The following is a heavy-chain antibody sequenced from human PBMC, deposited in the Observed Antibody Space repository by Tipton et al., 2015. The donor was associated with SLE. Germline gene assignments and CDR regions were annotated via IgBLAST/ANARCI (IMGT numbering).Heavy chain of an antibody. CDR2: ISAYNGNT. J-gene: IGHJ3*02. Sequence: QSGAEVKKPGASVKVSCKASGYTFTSYGINWVRQAPGQGLEWMGWISAYNGNTNYAQKLQGRVTTTTDTSTSTAYMELRSLRSDDTAVYYCGKTVGATTAFDIWGQGTMVTVSS. V-gene: IGHV1-18*01. CDR1: GYTFTSYG. CDR3: GKTVGATTAFDI. D-gene: IGHD1-26*01.